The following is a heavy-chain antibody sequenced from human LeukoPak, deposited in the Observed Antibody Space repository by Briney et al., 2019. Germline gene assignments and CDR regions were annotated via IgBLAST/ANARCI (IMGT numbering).Heavy chain of an antibody. V-gene: IGHV3-48*04. CDR2: ISSSSSTI. D-gene: IGHD2-21*02. Sequence: GGSLRLSCAASGFTFSSYSMNWVRKAPGKGLEWVSYISSSSSTIYYADSVKGRFTISRDNAKNSLYLQMNSLRAEDTAVYYCARDLGDPSGYWGQGTLVTVSS. J-gene: IGHJ4*02. CDR3: ARDLGDPSGY. CDR1: GFTFSSYS.